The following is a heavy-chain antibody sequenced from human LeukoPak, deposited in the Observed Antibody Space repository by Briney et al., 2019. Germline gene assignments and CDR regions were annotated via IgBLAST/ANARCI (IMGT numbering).Heavy chain of an antibody. CDR1: GGTFSSYA. CDR2: IIPILGIA. V-gene: IGHV1-69*04. D-gene: IGHD4-11*01. CDR3: ARTPYSNYEDY. Sequence: GASVKVSCKASGGTFSSYAISWVRQAPGQGLEWMGRIIPILGIANYAQKFQGRVTITADKSTSTAYMELRSLRSDDTAVYYCARTPYSNYEDYWGQGTLVTVSS. J-gene: IGHJ4*02.